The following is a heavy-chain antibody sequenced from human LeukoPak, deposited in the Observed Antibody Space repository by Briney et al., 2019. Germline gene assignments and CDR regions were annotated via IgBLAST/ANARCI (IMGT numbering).Heavy chain of an antibody. CDR2: IYTSGTTT. Sequence: SETLSLTCTVSDDPINSGVYYWNWIRQPAGKGQEWIGHIYTSGTTTNSNPSLKSRVAISLDTSKNHFSLKLSSVTAADTAVYYCARAKKRSGRSRNFYLDVWGKGTTVTVSS. CDR3: ARAKKRSGRSRNFYLDV. V-gene: IGHV4-61*09. CDR1: DDPINSGVYY. J-gene: IGHJ6*03. D-gene: IGHD1-26*01.